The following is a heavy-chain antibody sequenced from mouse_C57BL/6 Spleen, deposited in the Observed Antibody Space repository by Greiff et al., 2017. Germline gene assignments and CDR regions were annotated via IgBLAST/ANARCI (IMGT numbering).Heavy chain of an antibody. CDR2: ISSGGSYT. Sequence: EVQLVESGGDLVKPGGSLKLSCAASGFTFSNYGMSWVRQTPDKRLEWVATISSGGSYTYYPDSVKGRFTLSRDNAKNTLYLQMSSLKSEDTAMYYCGGGTGTEGAMDYWGQGTSVTVSS. D-gene: IGHD4-1*01. J-gene: IGHJ4*01. CDR3: GGGTGTEGAMDY. V-gene: IGHV5-6*01. CDR1: GFTFSNYG.